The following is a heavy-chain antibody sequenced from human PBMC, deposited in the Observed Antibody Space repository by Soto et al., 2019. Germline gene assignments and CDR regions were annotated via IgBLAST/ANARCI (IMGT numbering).Heavy chain of an antibody. CDR3: ARTPGYYYDSSGYWGYFDY. D-gene: IGHD3-22*01. Sequence: ASVKVSCKASGGTFSSYAISWVRQAPGQGLEWMGGIIPIFGTANYAQKFQGRVTITADESTSTAYMELSSLRSEDTAVYYCARTPGYYYDSSGYWGYFDYWGQGTLVTV. CDR2: IIPIFGTA. V-gene: IGHV1-69*13. CDR1: GGTFSSYA. J-gene: IGHJ4*02.